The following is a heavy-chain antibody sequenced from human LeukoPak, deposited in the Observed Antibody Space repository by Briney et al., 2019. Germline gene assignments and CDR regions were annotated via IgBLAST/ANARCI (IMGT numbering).Heavy chain of an antibody. Sequence: ASVKVSCKASGYTFTGYYMHWVRQTPGQGLEWMGWINPNSGGTNYAQKFQGRVTMTRDTSISTACMELSRLRSDDTAVYYCARDDSSGWYSGYYYYGMDVWGQGTTVTVSS. D-gene: IGHD6-19*01. CDR3: ARDDSSGWYSGYYYYGMDV. CDR1: GYTFTGYY. V-gene: IGHV1-2*02. CDR2: INPNSGGT. J-gene: IGHJ6*02.